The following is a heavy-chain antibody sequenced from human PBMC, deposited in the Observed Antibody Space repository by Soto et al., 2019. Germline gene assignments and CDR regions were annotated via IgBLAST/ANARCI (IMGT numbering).Heavy chain of an antibody. Sequence: QVQLVQSGGEVKKTGASVKVSCKTSDYAFANYGISWVRQAPGQGPEWMGWISGYNGNTEYAQKFQGRLIMTTDTSTYTAYMELRSLGSDDTAVYYCVRECYGGGCSPIDWGQGTLVTVSS. V-gene: IGHV1-18*01. CDR1: DYAFANYG. D-gene: IGHD2-15*01. CDR2: ISGYNGNT. CDR3: VRECYGGGCSPID. J-gene: IGHJ4*02.